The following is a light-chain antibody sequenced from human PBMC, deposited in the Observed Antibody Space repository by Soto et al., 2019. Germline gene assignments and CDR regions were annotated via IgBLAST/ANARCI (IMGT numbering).Light chain of an antibody. J-gene: IGKJ1*01. Sequence: DIQMTQSPSSLSASVGDRVTITCQASQAISNYLNWYQQKPGKAPKLLIYDASNLETGVPSRFSGSGSGTDFTLTISSLQPEDIATYYCQESYSTSFGQGTKVDIK. CDR3: QESYSTS. CDR2: DAS. V-gene: IGKV1-39*01. CDR1: QAISNY.